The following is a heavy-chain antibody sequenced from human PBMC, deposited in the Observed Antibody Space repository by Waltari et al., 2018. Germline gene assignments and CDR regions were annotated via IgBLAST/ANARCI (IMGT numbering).Heavy chain of an antibody. V-gene: IGHV1-24*01. Sequence: QVQLVQSGAEVKKPGASVKVSCKVSGYTLTELSMHWVRQAPGKGLEWMGGFDTEDCGTIYAQKFPGRVTVTEDTATDTAYRELSRLSSEDTAVYYCATLGWIRSGSYGDFDYWGQGTLVTVSS. D-gene: IGHD1-26*01. CDR3: ATLGWIRSGSYGDFDY. CDR2: FDTEDCGT. J-gene: IGHJ4*02. CDR1: GYTLTELS.